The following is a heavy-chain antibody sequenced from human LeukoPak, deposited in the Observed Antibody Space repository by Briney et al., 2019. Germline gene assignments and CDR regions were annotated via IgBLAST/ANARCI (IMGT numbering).Heavy chain of an antibody. Sequence: GGSLRLSCAASGFTFSSYSMNWVRQAPGKGLEWVSSISSSSSYIYYADSVKGRFTISRDNAKNSLYLQMNSLRAEDTAVYYCAVFGVVMDFDYWGQGTLVTVSS. J-gene: IGHJ4*02. CDR2: ISSSSSYI. CDR3: AVFGVVMDFDY. D-gene: IGHD3-3*01. V-gene: IGHV3-21*04. CDR1: GFTFSSYS.